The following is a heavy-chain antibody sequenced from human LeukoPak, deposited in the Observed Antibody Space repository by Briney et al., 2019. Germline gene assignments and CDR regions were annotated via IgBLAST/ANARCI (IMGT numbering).Heavy chain of an antibody. CDR2: IWYDGSNK. V-gene: IGHV3-33*01. Sequence: GRSLRLSCAASGFTFSSYGMHWVRQAPGKGLEWVAVIWYDGSNKYYADSVKGRFIISRDNSKNTLYLQMNSLRAEDTAVYYCARDRGYYFDYWGQGTLVTVSS. D-gene: IGHD3-10*01. J-gene: IGHJ4*02. CDR3: ARDRGYYFDY. CDR1: GFTFSSYG.